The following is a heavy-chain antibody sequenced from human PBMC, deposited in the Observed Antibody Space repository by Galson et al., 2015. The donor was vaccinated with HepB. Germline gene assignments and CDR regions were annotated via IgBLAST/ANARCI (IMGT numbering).Heavy chain of an antibody. V-gene: IGHV3-7*01. Sequence: SLRLSCAASGFTFSSYWMSWVRQAPGKGLEWVANIKQDGNEKFYEDSVKGRFTISRDNAKNSLYLQMNSLRVEDTAVYYCARDFFGDYDYGPVDSWGQGTLVTVSS. J-gene: IGHJ4*02. CDR1: GFTFSSYW. D-gene: IGHD5-12*01. CDR3: ARDFFGDYDYGPVDS. CDR2: IKQDGNEK.